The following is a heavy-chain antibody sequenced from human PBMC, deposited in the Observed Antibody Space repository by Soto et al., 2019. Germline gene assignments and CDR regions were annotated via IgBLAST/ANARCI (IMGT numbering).Heavy chain of an antibody. CDR3: ARDRPGIAAAASDAFDI. CDR1: GYSISSGYY. CDR2: TYHSGST. Sequence: ASETLSLTCAVSGYSISSGYYWGWIRQPPGKGLEWIGSTYHSGSTYYNPSLKSRVTISVDTSKNQFSLKLSSVTAADTAVYYCARDRPGIAAAASDAFDIWGQGTMVTVSS. D-gene: IGHD6-13*01. V-gene: IGHV4-38-2*02. J-gene: IGHJ3*02.